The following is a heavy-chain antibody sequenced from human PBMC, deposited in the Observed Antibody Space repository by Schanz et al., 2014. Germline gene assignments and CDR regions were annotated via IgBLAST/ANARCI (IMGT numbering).Heavy chain of an antibody. CDR2: INGDGSNT. Sequence: EAHLVESGGGLVQPGGSLRLSCGSSGFTFSPYWMHWVRQAPGKGLVWVSRINGDGSNTNYADSVTGRFTISRDNAKNTLYLQMNTLRAEDTAVYYCARKMKLGVYGGKGHDSLDIWDQGTMVTVSS. CDR3: ARKMKLGVYGGKGHDSLDI. V-gene: IGHV3-74*02. D-gene: IGHD4-17*01. J-gene: IGHJ3*02. CDR1: GFTFSPYW.